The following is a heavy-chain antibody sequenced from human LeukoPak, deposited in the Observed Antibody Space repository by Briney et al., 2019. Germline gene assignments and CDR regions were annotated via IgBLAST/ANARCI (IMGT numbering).Heavy chain of an antibody. CDR3: AKDPGYCSSTSCFPY. CDR2: IRYDGSNK. D-gene: IGHD2-2*01. V-gene: IGHV3-30*02. CDR1: GFTFSSYG. J-gene: IGHJ4*02. Sequence: PGGSLRLSCAASGFTFSSYGMHWVRQAPGKGLEWVAFIRYDGSNKYYADSVKGRFTISRDNSKNTLYLQMNSLRAEDMAVYYCAKDPGYCSSTSCFPYWGQGTLITVSS.